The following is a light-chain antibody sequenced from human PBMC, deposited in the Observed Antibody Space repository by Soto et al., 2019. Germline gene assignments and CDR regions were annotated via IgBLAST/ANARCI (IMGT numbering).Light chain of an antibody. Sequence: DVHMSQSPSSLSASVGYRFTITCRASQSISTYLSWYQQKPGKAPKLLIYDASSLQSGVPSRFRGSGSGTDFTLTISSLQPEDFEPYYCLHNYRNPITFGQGTRLEIK. J-gene: IGKJ5*01. CDR3: LHNYRNPIT. CDR2: DAS. CDR1: QSISTY. V-gene: IGKV1-39*01.